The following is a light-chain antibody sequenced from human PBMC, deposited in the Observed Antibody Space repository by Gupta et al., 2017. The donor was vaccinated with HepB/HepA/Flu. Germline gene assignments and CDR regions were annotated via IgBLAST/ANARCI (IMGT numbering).Light chain of an antibody. CDR1: GRDVGRYNL. J-gene: IGLJ2*01. V-gene: IGLV2-23*02. CDR2: EVT. Sequence: QSDLTQPASVSGSPGQSITISCTGTGRDVGRYNLVSWYQQHPGKAPKLIIYEVTTRPSGVSNRFSGSKSGSTASLTISGLQAEDEADYYCCSFTDSSAFVLFGGGTKLTVL. CDR3: CSFTDSSAFVL.